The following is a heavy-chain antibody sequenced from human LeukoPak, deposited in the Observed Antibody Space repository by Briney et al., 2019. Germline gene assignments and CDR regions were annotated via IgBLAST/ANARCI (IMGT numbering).Heavy chain of an antibody. D-gene: IGHD4-23*01. Sequence: GGSLRLSCAASGLTVSSNYMSWVRQAPGKGLDWVSVIYSGGSTYYADSVKGRFTISRDNSKNTLHLQMNSLRAEDTAVYYCASSITVVIIDAFDIWGQGTMVTVSS. J-gene: IGHJ3*02. V-gene: IGHV3-53*01. CDR2: IYSGGST. CDR1: GLTVSSNY. CDR3: ASSITVVIIDAFDI.